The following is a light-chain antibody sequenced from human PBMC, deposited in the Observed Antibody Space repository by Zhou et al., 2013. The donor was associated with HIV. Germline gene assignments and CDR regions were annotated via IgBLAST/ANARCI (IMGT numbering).Light chain of an antibody. CDR3: QQYNSYSGS. V-gene: IGKV1-39*01. CDR2: SAS. J-gene: IGKJ2*04. Sequence: DIHMTQSPSSLSASVGDRVTIACRASQTIRNYLNWYQQKPGKAPNLLIYSASSLQSGVPSRFSGSGSGTDFTLTISSLQPEDFATYYCQQYNSYSGSFGQGTKLEIK. CDR1: QTIRNY.